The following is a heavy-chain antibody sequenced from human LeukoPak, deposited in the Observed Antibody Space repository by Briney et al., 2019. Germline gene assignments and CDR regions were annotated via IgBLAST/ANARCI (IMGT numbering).Heavy chain of an antibody. V-gene: IGHV4-34*01. CDR1: GGSFSGYY. D-gene: IGHD1-1*01. CDR2: INHSGST. CDR3: ARGSAGNPHDY. J-gene: IGHJ4*02. Sequence: PSETLSLTCAVYGGSFSGYYWSWIRQPPGKGLEWIGEINHSGSTNYNPSLKSRVTISVDTSKNQFSLKLSSVTAADTAVYYCARGSAGNPHDYWGQGTLVTVSS.